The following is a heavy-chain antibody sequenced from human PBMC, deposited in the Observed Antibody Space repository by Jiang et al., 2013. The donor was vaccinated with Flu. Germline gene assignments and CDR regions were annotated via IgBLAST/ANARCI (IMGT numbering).Heavy chain of an antibody. V-gene: IGHV5-10-1*01. J-gene: IGHJ2*01. CDR2: IDPSDSYS. Sequence: GAEVKKPGESLRISCQGSGYIFTSYWISWVRQMPGKGLEWMGRIDPSDSYSNYSPSFQGHVTISADKSISTAYLQWSSLKASDTAMYYCARRGGDYRWFFDLWGRGTLVTVSS. CDR3: ARRGGDYRWFFDL. CDR1: GYIFTSYW. D-gene: IGHD4-17*01.